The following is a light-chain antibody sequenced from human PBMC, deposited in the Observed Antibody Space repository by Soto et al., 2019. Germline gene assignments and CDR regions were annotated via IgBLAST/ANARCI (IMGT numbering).Light chain of an antibody. CDR2: GAS. CDR3: HQYGSTPFT. CDR1: QSVSTNY. V-gene: IGKV3-20*01. Sequence: EIVLTQSPGTLSLSPGDRATLSCRASQSVSTNYLAWYQQKLGQAPRLLIYGASSKATGIPDRFSGNGSGTDFTLAISRLEPEYFAVYYCHQYGSTPFTFDPGTKVDIK. J-gene: IGKJ3*01.